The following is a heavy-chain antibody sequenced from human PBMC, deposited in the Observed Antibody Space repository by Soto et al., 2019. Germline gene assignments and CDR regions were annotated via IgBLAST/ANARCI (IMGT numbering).Heavy chain of an antibody. V-gene: IGHV4-31*03. D-gene: IGHD3-10*01. Sequence: QVQLQESGPGLVKPSQTLSLTCTVSGGSISSGGYYWSWIRQHPGKGLEWIGYIYYSGSTYYNPSLKSRVTISVDPSKNQFSLKLSSVTAADTAVYYCARVGTTLRRPVRGLVDYWGQGTLVTVSS. CDR3: ARVGTTLRRPVRGLVDY. CDR1: GGSISSGGYY. J-gene: IGHJ4*02. CDR2: IYYSGST.